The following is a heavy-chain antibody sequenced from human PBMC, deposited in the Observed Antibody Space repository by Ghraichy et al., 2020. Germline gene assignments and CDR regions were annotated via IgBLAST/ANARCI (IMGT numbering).Heavy chain of an antibody. CDR1: GFTFSGYN. V-gene: IGHV3-30-3*01. CDR3: ARATREWLGRFYGVDV. J-gene: IGHJ6*02. D-gene: IGHD6-19*01. CDR2: ISDAGSNE. Sequence: GGSLRLSCAASGFTFSGYNMHWVRQAPGKGLEWVADISDAGSNEYYVDSVKGRFTISRDNSKSTLYLQMNSLRPEDTAVYYCARATREWLGRFYGVDVWGQGTTVIV.